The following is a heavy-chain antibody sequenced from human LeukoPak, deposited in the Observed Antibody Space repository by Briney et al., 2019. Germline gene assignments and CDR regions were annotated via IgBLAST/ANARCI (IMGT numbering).Heavy chain of an antibody. J-gene: IGHJ4*02. CDR3: ARDPDQTYYYDRSGG. CDR2: IIPIFGTA. Sequence: SVKVSCKASGGTFSSYAISWVRQAPGQGLEWMGRIIPIFGTANYAQKFQGRVTITTDESSSTAYMELSSLRSEDTAVYYCARDPDQTYYYDRSGGWGQGTLVTVSS. D-gene: IGHD3-22*01. CDR1: GGTFSSYA. V-gene: IGHV1-69*05.